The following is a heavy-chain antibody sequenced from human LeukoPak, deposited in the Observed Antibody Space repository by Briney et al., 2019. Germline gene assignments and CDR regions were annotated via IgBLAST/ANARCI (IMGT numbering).Heavy chain of an antibody. V-gene: IGHV4-4*02. Sequence: SGTLSLTCAVSGGSISSNNWWSWVRQPPGKGLEWIGEIYHSGSTNYNPSLKSRDTVSVDKSKNQFSLKLSSVTAADTAVYYCARYYCSGDSCYSSLDYWGQGTLVTVSS. CDR3: ARYYCSGDSCYSSLDY. CDR1: GGSISSNNW. D-gene: IGHD2-15*01. J-gene: IGHJ4*02. CDR2: IYHSGST.